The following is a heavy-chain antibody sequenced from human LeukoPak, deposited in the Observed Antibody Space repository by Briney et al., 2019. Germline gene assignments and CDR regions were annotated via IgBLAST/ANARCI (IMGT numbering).Heavy chain of an antibody. J-gene: IGHJ4*02. CDR2: IKQDGSEK. D-gene: IGHD3-10*01. Sequence: GGSLRLSCAASGFTFSSYWMSWVRQAPRKGLEWVANIKQDGSEKYYVDSVKGRFTISRDNAKNSLYLQMNSLRAEDTAVYYCARELAGHYYGSGSSFDYWGQGTLVTVSS. CDR1: GFTFSSYW. CDR3: ARELAGHYYGSGSSFDY. V-gene: IGHV3-7*01.